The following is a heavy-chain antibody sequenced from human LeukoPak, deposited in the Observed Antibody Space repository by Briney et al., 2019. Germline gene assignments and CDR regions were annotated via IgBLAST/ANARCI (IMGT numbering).Heavy chain of an antibody. D-gene: IGHD3-10*01. J-gene: IGHJ4*02. V-gene: IGHV4-4*09. CDR2: IHTSGGT. Sequence: SETLSFTCTVCGGSISSYYWSWFWQPPGKGLEWIGYIHTSGGTNYNPSLKSRVTMSVDTSKNQFSLELTSVTAADTAVYFCARQAYYSPSGSWTGFDFWGQGTLASVSS. CDR3: ARQAYYSPSGSWTGFDF. CDR1: GGSISSYY.